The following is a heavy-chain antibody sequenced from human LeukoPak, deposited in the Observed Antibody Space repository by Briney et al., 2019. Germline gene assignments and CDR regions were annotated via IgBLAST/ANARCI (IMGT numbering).Heavy chain of an antibody. D-gene: IGHD2-15*01. V-gene: IGHV3-7*01. CDR1: GFTFSSHC. Sequence: TGGSLRLSCAASGFTFSSHCLNWVRQAPGKGLEWVANIKQDGSEKNYVDSVKGRFTISRDNAKNSLYLQMNNLRAEDTAVYYCAVLVHYYYYGMDVWGQGTTVTVSS. CDR2: IKQDGSEK. CDR3: AVLVHYYYYGMDV. J-gene: IGHJ6*02.